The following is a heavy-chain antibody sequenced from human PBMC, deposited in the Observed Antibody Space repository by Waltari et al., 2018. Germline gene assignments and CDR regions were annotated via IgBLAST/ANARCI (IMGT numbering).Heavy chain of an antibody. CDR2: ITAGSSDI. J-gene: IGHJ4*02. CDR1: GFPFTRYK. D-gene: IGHD6-13*01. V-gene: IGHV3-21*02. CDR3: VREGGRQLDPFEF. Sequence: EVQLMASGGGLVKLGGSLRPSCAASGFPFTRYKMDRVGQAPGKGRQWVASITAGSSDIDYAASVKGRWTISRDNAKNSRFLQMISLSVEYTGVYYWVREGGRQLDPFEFWGLGTLVTVSS.